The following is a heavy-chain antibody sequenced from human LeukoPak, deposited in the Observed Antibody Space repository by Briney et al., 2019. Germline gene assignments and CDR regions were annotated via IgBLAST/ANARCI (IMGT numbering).Heavy chain of an antibody. Sequence: ASVKVSFTASGYTFTSYDINWVRQATGQGLEWMGWMNPNSGNTGYAQKFQGRVTMTRNTSISTAYMELSSLRSEDTAVYYCARGRYSSRRPFSDYWGQGTLVTVSS. CDR1: GYTFTSYD. J-gene: IGHJ4*02. CDR2: MNPNSGNT. CDR3: ARGRYSSRRPFSDY. V-gene: IGHV1-8*01. D-gene: IGHD6-13*01.